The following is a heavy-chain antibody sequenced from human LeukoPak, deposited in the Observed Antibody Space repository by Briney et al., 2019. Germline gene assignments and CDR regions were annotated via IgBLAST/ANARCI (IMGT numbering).Heavy chain of an antibody. Sequence: ASVKVSCKASGYTFTGYYMHWVRQAPGQGLEWMGWINPNSGGTNYAQKFQGRVTTTRDTSISTAYMELSRLRSDDTAVYYCARVGDGYNDYFDYWGQGTLVTVSS. D-gene: IGHD5-24*01. V-gene: IGHV1-2*02. CDR3: ARVGDGYNDYFDY. J-gene: IGHJ4*02. CDR1: GYTFTGYY. CDR2: INPNSGGT.